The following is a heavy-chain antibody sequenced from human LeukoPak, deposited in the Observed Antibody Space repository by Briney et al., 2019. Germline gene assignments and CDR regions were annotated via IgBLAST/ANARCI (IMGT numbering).Heavy chain of an antibody. V-gene: IGHV3-21*01. J-gene: IGHJ4*02. CDR1: GFTFSSYS. CDR2: ISSSSSYI. D-gene: IGHD3-22*01. Sequence: GGSLRLSCAASGFTFSSYSMNWVRQAPGKGLEWVSSISSSSSYIYYADSVKGRFTISRDNAKNSLYLQMNSLRAEDTAVYYCASADYYDSSGYPHDYWGQGTLVTVSS. CDR3: ASADYYDSSGYPHDY.